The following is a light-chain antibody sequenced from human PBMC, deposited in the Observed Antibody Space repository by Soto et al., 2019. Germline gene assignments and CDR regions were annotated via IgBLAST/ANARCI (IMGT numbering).Light chain of an antibody. CDR3: QQRDNWPIT. CDR2: DAS. CDR1: QSIANS. V-gene: IGKV3-11*01. J-gene: IGKJ5*01. Sequence: EIVLTQSPATLSLSPGERATLSCRASQSIANSLVWYQQKPGQAPRLLIYDASNRATDIPARFSGSGSGTDFTLTISSLEPQDFAVYYCQQRDNWPITFGQGTRLDIK.